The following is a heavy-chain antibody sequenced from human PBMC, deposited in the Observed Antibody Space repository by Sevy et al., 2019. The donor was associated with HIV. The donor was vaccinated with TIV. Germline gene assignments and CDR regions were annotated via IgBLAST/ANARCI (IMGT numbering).Heavy chain of an antibody. Sequence: SETLSLTCTVSGGSISSYYWSWIRQPPGKGLEWIGYIYYSGSTNYNPSLKSRVTISVGTSKNQFSLKLSSVTAADTAVYYCARDGDSTGGFDYWGQGTLVTVSS. CDR2: IYYSGST. D-gene: IGHD5-12*01. J-gene: IGHJ4*02. V-gene: IGHV4-59*01. CDR1: GGSISSYY. CDR3: ARDGDSTGGFDY.